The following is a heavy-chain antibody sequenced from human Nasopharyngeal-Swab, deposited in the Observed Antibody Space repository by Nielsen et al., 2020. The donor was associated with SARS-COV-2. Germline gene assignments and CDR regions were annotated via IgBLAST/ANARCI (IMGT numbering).Heavy chain of an antibody. CDR3: ARDRITIFGVEKPFDY. V-gene: IGHV3-21*01. J-gene: IGHJ4*02. CDR2: ISSSSSYI. Sequence: LSLTCAASGFTFSSYSMNWVRQAPGKGLEWVSSISSSSSYIYYADSVKGRFTISRDNAKNSLYLQMNSLRAEDTAVYYCARDRITIFGVEKPFDYWGQGTLVTVSS. CDR1: GFTFSSYS. D-gene: IGHD3-3*01.